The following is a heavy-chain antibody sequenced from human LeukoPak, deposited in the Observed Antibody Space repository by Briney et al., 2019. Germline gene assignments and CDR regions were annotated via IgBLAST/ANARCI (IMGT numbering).Heavy chain of an antibody. CDR1: GGSISSGCYY. D-gene: IGHD2-15*01. CDR2: IYYSGST. Sequence: SETLSLTCTVSGGSISSGCYYWSWIRQHPGKGLEWIGYIYYSGSTYYNPSLKSRVTISVDTSKNQFSLKLSSVTAADTAVYYCGRYCSGGSCYSGYFDYWGQGTLVTVSS. CDR3: GRYCSGGSCYSGYFDY. V-gene: IGHV4-31*03. J-gene: IGHJ4*02.